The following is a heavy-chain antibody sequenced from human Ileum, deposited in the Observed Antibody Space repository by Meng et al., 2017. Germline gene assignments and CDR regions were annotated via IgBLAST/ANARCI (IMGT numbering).Heavy chain of an antibody. J-gene: IGHJ4*02. D-gene: IGHD6-13*01. CDR1: GYTFTDYY. Sequence: HVQLVQSGAEVKKPGAAVKVSCKTSGYTFTDYYIKWLRQAPGQGLEWMGRINPKSGIRHYAQKFQGRVTMTSDTSTSTAYMEVSGLTSDDTAVYYCSGASSSSYLGYWGQGTLVTVSS. CDR3: SGASSSSYLGY. CDR2: INPKSGIR. V-gene: IGHV1-2*06.